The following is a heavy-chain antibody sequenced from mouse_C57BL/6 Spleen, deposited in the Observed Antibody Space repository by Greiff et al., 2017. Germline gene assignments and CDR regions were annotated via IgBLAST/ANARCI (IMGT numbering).Heavy chain of an antibody. CDR1: GYTFTSYW. Sequence: VQLQQSGTVLARPGASVKMSCKTSGYTFTSYWMHWVKQRPGQGLEWIGAIYPGNSDTSYNQKFKGKDKLTAVTSASTAYMELSSLTNEDSAVYYCTRQSRSTMVTTVDYWGQGTTLTVSS. CDR3: TRQSRSTMVTTVDY. D-gene: IGHD2-2*01. J-gene: IGHJ2*01. V-gene: IGHV1-5*01. CDR2: IYPGNSDT.